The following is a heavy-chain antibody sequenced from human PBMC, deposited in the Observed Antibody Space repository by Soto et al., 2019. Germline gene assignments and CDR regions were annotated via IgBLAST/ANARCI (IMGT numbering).Heavy chain of an antibody. CDR3: ERDRGYSYGTFDY. D-gene: IGHD5-18*01. CDR1: GYTFTSYA. J-gene: IGHJ4*02. V-gene: IGHV1-3*01. CDR2: INAGNGNT. Sequence: ASVKVSCKASGYTFTSYAMHWVRQAPGQRLEWMGWINAGNGNTKYSQKFQGRVTITRDTSASTAYMELSSLRSEDTAVYYCERDRGYSYGTFDYWGQGTLVTVSS.